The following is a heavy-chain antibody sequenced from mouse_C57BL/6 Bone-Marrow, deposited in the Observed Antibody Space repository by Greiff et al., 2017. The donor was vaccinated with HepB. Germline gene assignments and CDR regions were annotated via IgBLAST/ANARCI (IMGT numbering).Heavy chain of an antibody. CDR2: ISDGGSYT. J-gene: IGHJ1*03. D-gene: IGHD1-1*01. Sequence: EVQGVESGGGLVKPGGSLKLSCAASGFTFSSYAMSWVRQTPEKRLEWVATISDGGSYTYYPDNVKGRFTISRDNAKNNRYLQMSHLKSEDTAMYYCARDGVITTVVDNWYFDVWGTGTTVTVSS. CDR3: ARDGVITTVVDNWYFDV. V-gene: IGHV5-4*01. CDR1: GFTFSSYA.